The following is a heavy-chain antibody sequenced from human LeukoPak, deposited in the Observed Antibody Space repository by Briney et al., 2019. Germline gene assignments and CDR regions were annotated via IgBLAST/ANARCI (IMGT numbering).Heavy chain of an antibody. Sequence: SETLSLTCTVSGASISSHYWSWIWQPPGKGLEWIGYIYDTGGTNYNPSLKSRVTISPDTSKNQFSLNLSSVTAADTAVYYCARGHYYDNSGDYWGQGILVTVSS. J-gene: IGHJ4*02. CDR3: ARGHYYDNSGDY. CDR2: IYDTGGT. D-gene: IGHD3-22*01. V-gene: IGHV4-59*11. CDR1: GASISSHY.